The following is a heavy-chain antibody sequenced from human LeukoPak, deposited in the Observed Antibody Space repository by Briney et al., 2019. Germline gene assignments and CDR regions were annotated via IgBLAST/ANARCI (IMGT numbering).Heavy chain of an antibody. CDR3: ARELSVGYYYGMDV. CDR2: INAGNGNT. Sequence: ASVKVSCKASGYTFTSYAMHWVRQAPGQRLEWMGWINAGNGNTKYSQKFQGGVTITRYTSASTAYMELSSLRSEDTAVYYCARELSVGYYYGMDVWGKGTTVTVSS. D-gene: IGHD2-15*01. V-gene: IGHV1-3*01. CDR1: GYTFTSYA. J-gene: IGHJ6*04.